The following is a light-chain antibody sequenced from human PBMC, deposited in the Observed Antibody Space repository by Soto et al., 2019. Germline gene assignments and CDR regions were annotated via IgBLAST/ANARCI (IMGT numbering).Light chain of an antibody. V-gene: IGKV2-24*01. Sequence: VLTQTPLSSPVTLGQPASISCRSSQSLVYSDGNTYLSWLQQRPGQPPRLLIYQISNRLSGVPDRFSGSGAGTDFTLKISRVEAEDVGVYYCMQFTHFPRTFGQGTKVEIK. CDR1: QSLVYSDGNTY. J-gene: IGKJ1*01. CDR3: MQFTHFPRT. CDR2: QIS.